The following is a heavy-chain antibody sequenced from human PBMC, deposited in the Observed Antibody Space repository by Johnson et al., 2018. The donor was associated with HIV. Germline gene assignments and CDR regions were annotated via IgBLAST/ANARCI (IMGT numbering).Heavy chain of an antibody. CDR1: GFTFNNYG. V-gene: IGHV3-33*08. J-gene: IGHJ3*02. Sequence: QVQLVESGGGVVQPGRSLRVSCAVSGFTFNNYGMHWVRQAPGKGLEWVAFIRYDGGDKYYVDSVKGRLTISRDNAKNSLYLQMNSLRAEDTAVYYCARGDYYDSSGYFSDAFDIWGQGTMVTVSS. CDR2: IRYDGGDK. D-gene: IGHD3-22*01. CDR3: ARGDYYDSSGYFSDAFDI.